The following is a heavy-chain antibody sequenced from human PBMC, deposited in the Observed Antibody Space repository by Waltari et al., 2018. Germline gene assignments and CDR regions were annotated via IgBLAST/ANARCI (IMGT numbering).Heavy chain of an antibody. Sequence: QVQLQQWGAGLLKPSETLSLTCAVYGGSFSGYYWSWIRQPPGKGLEWIGEINHSGSTNYNPSLKSRVTISVDTSKNQFSLKLSSVTAADTAVYHCARLKKGILTSYYYYYMDVWGKGTTVTVSS. CDR1: GGSFSGYY. J-gene: IGHJ6*03. CDR2: INHSGST. V-gene: IGHV4-34*01. D-gene: IGHD3-9*01. CDR3: ARLKKGILTSYYYYYMDV.